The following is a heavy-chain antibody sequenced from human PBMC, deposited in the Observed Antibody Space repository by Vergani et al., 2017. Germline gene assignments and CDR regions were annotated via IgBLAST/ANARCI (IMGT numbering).Heavy chain of an antibody. Sequence: EVQVVESGGGLVKPGGSLRVSCAASGFTFSSYSMNWVRQAPGKGLEWVSSIGTSSSYIYYADSVKGRFTISRDNAKNSLYLQVNSLRAEDTAVYYCARDRLRWNYGNDAFDIWGQGTMVTVSS. CDR2: IGTSSSYI. J-gene: IGHJ3*02. V-gene: IGHV3-21*01. D-gene: IGHD1-7*01. CDR3: ARDRLRWNYGNDAFDI. CDR1: GFTFSSYS.